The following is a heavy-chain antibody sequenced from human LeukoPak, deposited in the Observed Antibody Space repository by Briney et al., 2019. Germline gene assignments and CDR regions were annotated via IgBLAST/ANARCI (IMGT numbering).Heavy chain of an antibody. CDR2: ISGSGGST. CDR3: AKDRQGSSWRFPSFDY. D-gene: IGHD6-13*01. V-gene: IGHV3-23*01. J-gene: IGHJ4*02. CDR1: GFTFSSYA. Sequence: GGSLRLSCAASGFTFSSYAMSWVRQAPGKGLEWVSAISGSGGSTYYADSVKGRFTISRDNSKNTLYLQMNSLRAEDTAVYYCAKDRQGSSWRFPSFDYWGQGTLVTVSS.